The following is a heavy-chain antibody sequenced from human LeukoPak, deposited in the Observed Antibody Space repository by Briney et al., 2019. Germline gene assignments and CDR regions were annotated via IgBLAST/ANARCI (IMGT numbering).Heavy chain of an antibody. Sequence: SETLSLTCAVSGGSISSGGYSWSWIRQPPGKGLEWIGYIYHSGSTYYNPSLKSRVTISVDTSKNQFSLKLSSVTAADTAVYYCARAIRGRLDYWGQGTLVTVSS. CDR3: ARAIRGRLDY. CDR1: GGSISSGGYS. J-gene: IGHJ4*02. CDR2: IYHSGST. V-gene: IGHV4-30-2*01.